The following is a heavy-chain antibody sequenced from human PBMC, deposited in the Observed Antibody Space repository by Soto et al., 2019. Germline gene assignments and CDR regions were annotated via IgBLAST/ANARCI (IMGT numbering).Heavy chain of an antibody. CDR1: GFTVSSND. CDR3: ARDLVIRKSPLTYGMEV. D-gene: IGHD2-21*01. J-gene: IGHJ6*02. Sequence: EVQLVESGGGLMQPGGSLRLSCAVSGFTVSSNDMNWVRLAPGKGLEWVSVIYSGNITYYADSVRGRFTISRDTSNNTPFLPMTTLRAAATAIYYCARDLVIRKSPLTYGMEVWGQGTTASAPS. CDR2: IYSGNIT. V-gene: IGHV3-53*01.